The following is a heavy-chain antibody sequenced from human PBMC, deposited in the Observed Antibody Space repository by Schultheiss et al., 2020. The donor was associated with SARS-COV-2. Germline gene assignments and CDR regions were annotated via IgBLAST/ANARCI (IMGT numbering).Heavy chain of an antibody. Sequence: SETLSLTCTVSGVSVSSDIYYWSWIRQLPGKGLEWIGYIYYSGSTNYNPSLKSRLTISVDKSSNQFSLKLDSVTAADTAVYYCATNLIAVAGIVFDYWGNGTLVTVSS. V-gene: IGHV4-61*01. D-gene: IGHD6-19*01. CDR3: ATNLIAVAGIVFDY. CDR1: GVSVSSDIYY. CDR2: IYYSGST. J-gene: IGHJ4*01.